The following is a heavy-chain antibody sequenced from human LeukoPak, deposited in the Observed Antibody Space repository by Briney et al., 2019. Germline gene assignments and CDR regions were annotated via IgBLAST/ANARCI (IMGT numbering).Heavy chain of an antibody. CDR1: GFTFSNYV. CDR3: AKDSWRDQLPFIFDH. J-gene: IGHJ4*02. CDR2: ISGGGGRT. V-gene: IGHV3-23*01. Sequence: PGGSLRLSCAVSGFTFSNYVMSWVRQAPGKGLEWVSDISGGGGRTFYADSVKGRFTITRDNSKNTLYLQMESLRAEDSAVYYCAKDSWRDQLPFIFDHWGQGTLVTVSS. D-gene: IGHD2-2*01.